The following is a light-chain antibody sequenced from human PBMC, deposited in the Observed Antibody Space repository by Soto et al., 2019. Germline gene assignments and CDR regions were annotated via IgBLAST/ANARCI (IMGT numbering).Light chain of an antibody. J-gene: IGLJ3*02. CDR1: SSDIGGYNY. Sequence: QSALTQPAFVSGSPGQSITISCTGTSSDIGGYNYVSWYQQHPGNPPKLMIYEVSNRPSGVSNRFSGSKSGNTASLTISGLQAEDEADYYCSSHTTSNTQVFGGGTKLTVL. CDR2: EVS. CDR3: SSHTTSNTQV. V-gene: IGLV2-14*01.